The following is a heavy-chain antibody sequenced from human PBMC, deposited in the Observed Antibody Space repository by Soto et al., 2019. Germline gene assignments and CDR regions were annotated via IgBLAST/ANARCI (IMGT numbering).Heavy chain of an antibody. CDR1: GGTFRSYT. D-gene: IGHD3-22*01. CDR2: ITPMFGTP. CDR3: ARDGHLYDSRAYYYLY. J-gene: IGHJ4*02. V-gene: IGHV1-69*01. Sequence: QVQLVQSGAEVKKPGSSVKVSCKASGGTFRSYTITWVRQAPGQGLEWLGGITPMFGTPNYAQNFRGRVTITADESTSTDYMELYNVRSEDTAMYFCARDGHLYDSRAYYYLYWGQGNLVTVSS.